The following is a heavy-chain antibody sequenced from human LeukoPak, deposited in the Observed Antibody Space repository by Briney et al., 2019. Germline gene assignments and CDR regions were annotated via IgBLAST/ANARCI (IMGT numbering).Heavy chain of an antibody. J-gene: IGHJ4*02. CDR1: GSSMNPYF. CDR3: ARVSQDYYDRSGYYYFDF. CDR2: IYYSGGT. D-gene: IGHD3-22*01. Sequence: PSETLSLTCTVSGSSMNPYFWSWIRQPPGKGLEWIGYIYYSGGTSYKASLKSRVTISVDTSKSQFSLRLSSVTAADTAVYYCARVSQDYYDRSGYYYFDFWGLGTLVTVSS. V-gene: IGHV4-59*01.